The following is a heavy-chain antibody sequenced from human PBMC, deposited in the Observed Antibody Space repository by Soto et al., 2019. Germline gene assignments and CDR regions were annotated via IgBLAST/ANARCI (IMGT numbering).Heavy chain of an antibody. J-gene: IGHJ6*02. CDR3: ARLDSSGYYYSPVNDYGMDV. D-gene: IGHD3-22*01. V-gene: IGHV4-31*03. CDR2: IYYSGST. Sequence: QVQLQESGPGLVKPSQTLSLTCTVSGGSISSGGYYWSWIRQHPGKGLEWIGYIYYSGSTYYNPSLQSRVTISVDTSKNQFSLKLSSVTAADTAVYYCARLDSSGYYYSPVNDYGMDVWGQGTTVTVSS. CDR1: GGSISSGGYY.